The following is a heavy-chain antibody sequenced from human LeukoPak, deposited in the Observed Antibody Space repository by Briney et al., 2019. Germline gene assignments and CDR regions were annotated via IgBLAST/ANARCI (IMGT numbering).Heavy chain of an antibody. CDR2: IYTSGST. CDR1: GGSFSGYY. D-gene: IGHD2-2*01. Sequence: PSETLSLTCAVYGGSFSGYYWSWIRQPAGKGLEWIGRIYTSGSTNYNPSLKSRVTMSVDTSKNQFSLKLSSVTAADTAVYYCAVGYCSSTSCSRGAEYFQHWGQGTLVTVSS. V-gene: IGHV4-59*10. CDR3: AVGYCSSTSCSRGAEYFQH. J-gene: IGHJ1*01.